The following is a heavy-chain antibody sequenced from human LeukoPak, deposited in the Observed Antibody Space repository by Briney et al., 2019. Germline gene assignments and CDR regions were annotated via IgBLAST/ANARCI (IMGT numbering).Heavy chain of an antibody. V-gene: IGHV4-34*01. Sequence: PSETLSLTCAVYGGSFSGYYWSWIRQPPGKGLEWIGEINHSGSTNYNPSLKSRVTISVDTSKNQFSLKLSSVTAAVTAVYYCAIAEVATITEVEYWGQGTLVTVSS. J-gene: IGHJ4*02. CDR3: AIAEVATITEVEY. CDR2: INHSGST. CDR1: GGSFSGYY. D-gene: IGHD5-12*01.